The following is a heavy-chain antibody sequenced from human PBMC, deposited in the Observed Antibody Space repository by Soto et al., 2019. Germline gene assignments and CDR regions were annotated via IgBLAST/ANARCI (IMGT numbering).Heavy chain of an antibody. V-gene: IGHV1-69*13. CDR1: GGTFSSYA. J-gene: IGHJ6*02. CDR3: AVIVVVPAATDYYYYGMDV. CDR2: IIPIFGTA. Sequence: SVKVSCKASGGTFSSYAISWVRQAPGQRLEWMGGIIPIFGTANYAQKFQGRVTITADESTSTAYMELSSLRSEDTAVYYCAVIVVVPAATDYYYYGMDVWGQGTTVTVSS. D-gene: IGHD2-2*01.